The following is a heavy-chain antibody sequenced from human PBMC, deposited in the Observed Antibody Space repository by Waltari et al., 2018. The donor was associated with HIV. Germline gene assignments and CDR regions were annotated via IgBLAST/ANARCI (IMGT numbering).Heavy chain of an antibody. V-gene: IGHV4-59*01. CDR2: IHSTGST. CDR1: GGSITSYL. Sequence: QLQLRESGPGLVKPLETVALNCSVSGGSITSYLWSWYRQPPAKGLEWIGYIHSTGSTNYIPSLKSRVTISVDTSKTFFSLQLNSVTAADTAIYYCARGIFGGNPGYWGRGTLITVSS. CDR3: ARGIFGGNPGY. D-gene: IGHD2-15*01. J-gene: IGHJ4*02.